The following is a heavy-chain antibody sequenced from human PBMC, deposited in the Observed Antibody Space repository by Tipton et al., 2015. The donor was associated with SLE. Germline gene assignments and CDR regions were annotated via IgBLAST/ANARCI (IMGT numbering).Heavy chain of an antibody. Sequence: TLSLTCTVYGGSFSGYYWTWLRQPPGTGLEWIGEINHSGTTNYNPSLKSRLTISVDTSKNQFSLKLSSVTAADTAVYYCARARRQNGAFDIWGQGTMVTVSS. CDR3: ARARRQNGAFDI. CDR2: INHSGTT. CDR1: GGSFSGYY. J-gene: IGHJ3*02. V-gene: IGHV4-34*09.